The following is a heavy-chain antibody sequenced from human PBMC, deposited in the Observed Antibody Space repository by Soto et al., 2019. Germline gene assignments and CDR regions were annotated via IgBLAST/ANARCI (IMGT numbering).Heavy chain of an antibody. D-gene: IGHD3-22*01. V-gene: IGHV3-21*01. CDR3: VRARSTDSRPDY. CDR1: GFTFSLYS. J-gene: IGHJ4*02. CDR2: ITSSSSYI. Sequence: GGSLTLSCAASGFTFSLYSMIWVRQAPGKGLEWVASITSSSSYIYYEDSLKGRFTISRDNAKNSLFLQLDSLRAEDTAVYFCVRARSTDSRPDYWGQGTLVTVSS.